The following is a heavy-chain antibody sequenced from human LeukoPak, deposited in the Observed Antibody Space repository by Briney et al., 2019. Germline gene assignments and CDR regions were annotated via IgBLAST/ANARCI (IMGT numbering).Heavy chain of an antibody. Sequence: PGGSLRLSCAASGFTFSSYEMNWVRQAPGKGLEWVSYISNSGSSIYYADSVKGRLTISRDNAKKSLYLQMNSLRAEDTAVYYCARAGYYFDYWGQGTLVTVSS. V-gene: IGHV3-48*03. CDR3: ARAGYYFDY. J-gene: IGHJ4*02. CDR2: ISNSGSSI. CDR1: GFTFSSYE.